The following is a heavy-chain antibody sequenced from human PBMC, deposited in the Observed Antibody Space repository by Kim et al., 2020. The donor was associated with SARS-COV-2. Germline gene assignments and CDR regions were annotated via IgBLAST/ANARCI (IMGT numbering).Heavy chain of an antibody. CDR3: ARDHLVLLWFRETFGAFDI. V-gene: IGHV1-3*01. CDR2: INAGNGNT. CDR1: GYTFTSYA. D-gene: IGHD3-10*01. J-gene: IGHJ3*02. Sequence: ASVKVSCKASGYTFTSYAMHWVRQAPGQRLEWMGWINAGNGNTKYSQKFQGRVTITRDTSASTAYMELSSLRSEDTAVYYCARDHLVLLWFRETFGAFDIWGQGTMVTVSS.